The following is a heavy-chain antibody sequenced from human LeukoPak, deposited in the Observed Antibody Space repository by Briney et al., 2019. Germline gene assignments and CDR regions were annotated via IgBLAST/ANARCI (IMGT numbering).Heavy chain of an antibody. Sequence: GGSLRLSCAASGFIFSSYWMSWVRQAPGKGLEWVANIKQDGGAKFYVDSVKGRFTISRDNAKNSLYLQMDSLRAEDTAVYHCARGDYYDSSGDFNDAFDIWGQGTMVTVSS. CDR1: GFIFSSYW. CDR2: IKQDGGAK. D-gene: IGHD3-22*01. V-gene: IGHV3-7*01. J-gene: IGHJ3*02. CDR3: ARGDYYDSSGDFNDAFDI.